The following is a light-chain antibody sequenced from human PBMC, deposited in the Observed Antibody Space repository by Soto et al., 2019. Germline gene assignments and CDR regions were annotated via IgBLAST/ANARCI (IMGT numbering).Light chain of an antibody. J-gene: IGKJ1*01. CDR1: QSVSSNY. Sequence: EIVLTQSPGTLSLSPGERATLSCRASQSVSSNYLAWYQQKPGQAPRLHIYGASSRATGIPDRFTGSGSGTDFTLTISRLESEDFAVYYCQQYGSSPRTFGQGTKVEIK. CDR2: GAS. V-gene: IGKV3-20*01. CDR3: QQYGSSPRT.